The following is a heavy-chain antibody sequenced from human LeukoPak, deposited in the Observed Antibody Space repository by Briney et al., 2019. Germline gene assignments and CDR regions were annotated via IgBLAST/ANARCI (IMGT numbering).Heavy chain of an antibody. V-gene: IGHV1-18*01. CDR2: ISAYNGNT. D-gene: IGHD3-16*01. CDR1: GYTFTSYG. Sequence: ASVKVSCKASGYTFTSYGISWVRQAPGQGLEWMGWISAYNGNTNYAQKFQGRVTITADESTSTAYMELSSLRSEDTAVYYCAREYGQKYYDYVGGSFCGYWGQGTLATVSS. CDR3: AREYGQKYYDYVGGSFCGY. J-gene: IGHJ4*02.